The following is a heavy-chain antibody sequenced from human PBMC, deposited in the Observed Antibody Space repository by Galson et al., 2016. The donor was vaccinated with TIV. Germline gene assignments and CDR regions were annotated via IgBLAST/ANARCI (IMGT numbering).Heavy chain of an antibody. V-gene: IGHV1-2*06. CDR3: ARGMHRLSITFDS. J-gene: IGHJ4*02. CDR1: GYIFTRYY. Sequence: SVKVSCKASGYIFTRYYIHWVRQAPGQGLEWMGRINPNSGGTEYSQTFQGRVTMTRDTSLSTANMELISLRSDDAALYYCARGMHRLSITFDSWGQGTLVPVPS. D-gene: IGHD6-25*01. CDR2: INPNSGGT.